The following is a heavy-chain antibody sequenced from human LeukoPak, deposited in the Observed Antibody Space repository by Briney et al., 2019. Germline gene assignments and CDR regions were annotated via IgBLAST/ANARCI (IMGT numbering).Heavy chain of an antibody. CDR1: GGSFSGYY. J-gene: IGHJ4*02. CDR2: INHSGST. CDR3: ASQTNY. D-gene: IGHD1-7*01. Sequence: SETLSLTCAVYGGSFSGYYLSWIRQPPGKGLEWIGEINHSGSTNYNPSLKSRVTISVDTSKNQFSLKLSSVTAADTAVYYCASQTNYWGQGTLVTVSS. V-gene: IGHV4-34*01.